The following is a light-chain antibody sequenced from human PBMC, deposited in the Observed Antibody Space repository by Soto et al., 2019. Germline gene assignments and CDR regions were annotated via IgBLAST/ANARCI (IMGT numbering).Light chain of an antibody. V-gene: IGLV1-40*03. CDR2: ADT. Sequence: QSALTQPPSVSGAPGQRVTISCTGTSSNIGAGYDVHWYQQKEPRKAPKLLFYADTRRPSGAPDRFSASRSGASASLAITGLQAEDEADYYCQSYDSTLSGLGWVFGGGTKLTVL. CDR1: SSNIGAGYD. J-gene: IGLJ3*02. CDR3: QSYDSTLSGLGWV.